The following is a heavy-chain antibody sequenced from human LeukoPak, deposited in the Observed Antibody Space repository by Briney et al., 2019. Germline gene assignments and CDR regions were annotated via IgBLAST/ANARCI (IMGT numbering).Heavy chain of an antibody. J-gene: IGHJ4*02. CDR3: ARYSAFTRIYLDY. V-gene: IGHV4-4*07. Sequence: PSETLSLTCTVSGGSISSYSWSWVRQPAGKGLEWVGCIYNSGSTYYNPSLKRRVAISVDTSEDQFYMKLSHVTAADTAVYYCARYSAFTRIYLDYWGQGTLFTVSS. CDR2: IYNSGST. CDR1: GGSISSYS. D-gene: IGHD2-21*01.